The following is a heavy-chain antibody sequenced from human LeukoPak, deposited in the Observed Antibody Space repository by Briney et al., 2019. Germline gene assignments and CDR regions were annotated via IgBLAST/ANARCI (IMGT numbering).Heavy chain of an antibody. CDR3: ARDRRWNYVLAGASFDY. Sequence: PGGSLRLSCAASGFTFSSYGMHWVRQAPGKGLEWVSLIYSGGSTYYADSVKGRFTISRDNAKNSLYLQMNSLRAEDTAVYYCARDRRWNYVLAGASFDYWGQGTLVTVSS. J-gene: IGHJ4*02. CDR1: GFTFSSYG. V-gene: IGHV3-NL1*01. D-gene: IGHD1-7*01. CDR2: IYSGGST.